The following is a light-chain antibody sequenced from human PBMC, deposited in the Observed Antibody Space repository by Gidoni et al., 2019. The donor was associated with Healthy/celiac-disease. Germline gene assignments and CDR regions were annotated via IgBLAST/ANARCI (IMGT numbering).Light chain of an antibody. V-gene: IGLV1-40*01. CDR3: QSYDSSLSVV. CDR2: GNS. CDR1: SPNIGAGYD. Sequence: QPVLTQPPSVSGAPGQRVTISCTGSSPNIGAGYDVHWYQQLPGTAPKLLIYGNSNRPSGVPDRFSGSKSGTSASLAITGLQAEDEAVYYCQSYDSSLSVVFGGGTKLTVL. J-gene: IGLJ2*01.